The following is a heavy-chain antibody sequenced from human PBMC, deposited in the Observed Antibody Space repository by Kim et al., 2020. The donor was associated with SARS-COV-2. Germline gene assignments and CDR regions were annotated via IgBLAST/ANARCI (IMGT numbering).Heavy chain of an antibody. CDR2: IIPILGIA. CDR3: ASHDSRMLDY. CDR1: GGTFSSYA. V-gene: IGHV1-69*04. Sequence: SVKVSCKASGGTFSSYAISWVRQAPGQGLEWMGRIIPILGIANYAQKFQGRVTITADKSTSTAYMELSSLRSEDTAVHYCASHDSRMLDYWGQGTLVTV. J-gene: IGHJ4*02. D-gene: IGHD3-22*01.